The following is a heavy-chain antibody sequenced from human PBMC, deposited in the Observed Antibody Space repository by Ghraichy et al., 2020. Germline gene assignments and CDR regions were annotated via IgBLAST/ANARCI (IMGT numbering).Heavy chain of an antibody. CDR1: DYSFSSGYY. Sequence: SETLSLTCTVSDYSFSSGYYWGWIRQPPGKGLEWIGSLFHSGSTYYNPSLKSRVTIVVDTSKNQFSLNLSSVTAADTAVYYCARETHYYGSGSYPDNWFDPWGQGTPVTVSS. CDR3: ARETHYYGSGSYPDNWFDP. CDR2: LFHSGST. V-gene: IGHV4-38-2*02. D-gene: IGHD3-10*01. J-gene: IGHJ5*02.